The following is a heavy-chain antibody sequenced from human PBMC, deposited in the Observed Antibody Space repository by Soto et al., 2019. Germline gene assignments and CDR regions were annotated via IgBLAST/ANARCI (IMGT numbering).Heavy chain of an antibody. CDR3: ARALPCSGCKCNQSPFDY. V-gene: IGHV4-4*02. CDR2: IYHSGST. CDR1: GGSISSSNW. Sequence: QVQLQESGPGLVKPSGTLSLTCAVSGGSISSSNWWSWVRQSPGKGLEWIGEIYHSGSTNYNPSLKSRVTISVDKSNNQFSLRLSSVTAPDTAVYYCARALPCSGCKCNQSPFDYWGQGTLVTVSS. D-gene: IGHD2-15*01. J-gene: IGHJ4*02.